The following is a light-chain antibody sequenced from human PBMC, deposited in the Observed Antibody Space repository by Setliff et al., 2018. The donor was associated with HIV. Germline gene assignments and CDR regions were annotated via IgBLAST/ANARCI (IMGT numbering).Light chain of an antibody. V-gene: IGLV2-14*01. CDR3: SSFGRNSLFG. CDR2: EVT. CDR1: SGDIGAFTF. Sequence: SVLTQPASVSGSPGQSITISCTGTSGDIGAFTFVSWCQQYPGKAPKLLIYEVTERPSGVSARFSGFKSGNTASLIISGLQAEDEADYYCSSFGRNSLFGFGSGTKVTVL. J-gene: IGLJ1*01.